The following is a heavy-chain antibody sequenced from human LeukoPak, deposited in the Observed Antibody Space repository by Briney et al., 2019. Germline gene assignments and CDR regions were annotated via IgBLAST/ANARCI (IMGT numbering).Heavy chain of an antibody. Sequence: SETLSLTFTVSGGSISSSSYYWGWIRQPPGKGLEWIGSIYYSGSTYYNPSLKSRVTISVDTSKNQFSLKLSSVTAADTAVYYCVLDHYYYYYMDVWGKGTTVTVSS. J-gene: IGHJ6*03. CDR1: GGSISSSSYY. CDR3: VLDHYYYYYMDV. V-gene: IGHV4-39*01. CDR2: IYYSGST. D-gene: IGHD1-1*01.